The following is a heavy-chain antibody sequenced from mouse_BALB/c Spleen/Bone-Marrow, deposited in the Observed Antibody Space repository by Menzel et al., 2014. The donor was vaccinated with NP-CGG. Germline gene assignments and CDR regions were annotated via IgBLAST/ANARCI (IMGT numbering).Heavy chain of an antibody. CDR3: ARTHYYGWFGY. CDR1: GDSITSGY. CDR2: ISYSGGT. V-gene: IGHV3-8*02. D-gene: IGHD1-2*01. J-gene: IGHJ2*01. Sequence: EVQLQESGPSLVKPSQTLSLTCSVTGDSITSGYWNWIRKFPGNKLEYMGFISYSGGTYYNPSLRSRISITRDTSKNQYYLHLNSVTTEDTATYYCARTHYYGWFGYWGQGTTLTVSS.